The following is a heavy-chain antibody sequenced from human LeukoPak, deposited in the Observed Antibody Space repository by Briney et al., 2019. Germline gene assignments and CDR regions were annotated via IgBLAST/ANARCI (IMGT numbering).Heavy chain of an antibody. D-gene: IGHD6-25*01. J-gene: IGHJ6*03. CDR3: ARDGAPTYSSGWVYMDV. CDR1: GFTFSDYY. V-gene: IGHV3-11*04. Sequence: GGSLRLSCAASGFTFSDYYMSWICQAPGKGLGWVSYISFSGSTIYYADSVKGRFTISRDNAKNSLYLQMNSLRDEDTAVYYCARDGAPTYSSGWVYMDVWGEGTTVTISS. CDR2: ISFSGSTI.